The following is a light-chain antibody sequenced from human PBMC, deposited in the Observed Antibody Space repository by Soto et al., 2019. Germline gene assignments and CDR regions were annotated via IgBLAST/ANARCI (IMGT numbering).Light chain of an antibody. CDR2: DVS. CDR1: SSDVGGYNY. V-gene: IGLV2-14*01. CDR3: SSYTSSSTGV. J-gene: IGLJ2*01. Sequence: QSALTQPASVSGSPGQSITISCTGTSSDVGGYNYGSWYQQHPGKAPKLMIYDVSNRPSGVAKRIAGSKSGNTAALTISGLQAEDEADYYCSSYTSSSTGVFGGGTKLTVL.